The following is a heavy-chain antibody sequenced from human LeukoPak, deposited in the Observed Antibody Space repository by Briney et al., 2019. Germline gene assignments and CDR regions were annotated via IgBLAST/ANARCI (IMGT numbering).Heavy chain of an antibody. CDR1: GFTFSNAW. CDR2: ISTSSSYI. J-gene: IGHJ4*02. Sequence: GGSLRLSCAASGFTFSNAWMSWVRQAPGRGLDWVSSISTSSSYIYYADSVKGRFTISRDNAKSALYLQMNSLRAEDTAVYYCARGDWSGYYFDYWGQGTLVTVSS. CDR3: ARGDWSGYYFDY. V-gene: IGHV3-21*01. D-gene: IGHD2-21*01.